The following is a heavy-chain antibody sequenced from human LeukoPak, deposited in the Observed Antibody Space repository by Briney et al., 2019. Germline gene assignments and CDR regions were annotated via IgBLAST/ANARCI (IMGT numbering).Heavy chain of an antibody. V-gene: IGHV3-30*02. J-gene: IGHJ4*02. D-gene: IGHD6-13*01. CDR1: GFIFSNYG. CDR3: AKGDSN. Sequence: GESLRLSCTTSGFIFSNYGFHWVRQAPGKGLEWVALIRNDIPKDGINKYYADSVRGRFTISSDNSKNTVYLQMNSLRVADTAMYYCAKGDSNWGQGTLVTVSS. CDR2: IPKDGINK.